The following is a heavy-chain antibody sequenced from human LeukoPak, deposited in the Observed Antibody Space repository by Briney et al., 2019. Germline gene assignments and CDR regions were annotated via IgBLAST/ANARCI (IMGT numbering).Heavy chain of an antibody. CDR2: IYYSGST. CDR3: ARAGSWLQAYYFDY. Sequence: PSETLSLTCTVSGGSLSSYYWSWLRQPPGKGLEWIGYIYYSGSTNYNPSLKSRVTISVDTSKNQFSLKLSSVTAADTAVYYCARAGSWLQAYYFDYWGQGTLVTVSS. V-gene: IGHV4-59*08. J-gene: IGHJ4*02. CDR1: GGSLSSYY. D-gene: IGHD1-26*01.